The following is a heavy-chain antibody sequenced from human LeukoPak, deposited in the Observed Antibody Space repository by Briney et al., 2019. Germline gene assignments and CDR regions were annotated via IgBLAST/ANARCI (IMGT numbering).Heavy chain of an antibody. CDR1: GFTFSDYY. V-gene: IGHV3-30*02. CDR3: AKDRRWDVGRRFDY. Sequence: PGGSLRLSCAASGFTFSDYYMSWIRQAPGKGLEWVAFIRYDGSNKYYADSVKGRFTISRDNSKNTLYLQMNSLRAEDTAVYYCAKDRRWDVGRRFDYWGQGTLVTVSS. CDR2: IRYDGSNK. J-gene: IGHJ4*02. D-gene: IGHD1-26*01.